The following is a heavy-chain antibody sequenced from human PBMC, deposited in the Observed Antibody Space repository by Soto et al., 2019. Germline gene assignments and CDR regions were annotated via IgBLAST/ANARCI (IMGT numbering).Heavy chain of an antibody. J-gene: IGHJ6*02. Sequence: QVQLVQSGAEVKKPGASVKVSCKASGYTFTSYYMHWVRQTPGQGLEWMGIINPSGGSTSYAQKFQGRVTMTRDTSTSTVYMELSSLRSEDTAVYYCASGGFSGNYGMDVWCQGTTVTVSS. CDR3: ASGGFSGNYGMDV. CDR1: GYTFTSYY. D-gene: IGHD6-25*01. CDR2: INPSGGST. V-gene: IGHV1-46*01.